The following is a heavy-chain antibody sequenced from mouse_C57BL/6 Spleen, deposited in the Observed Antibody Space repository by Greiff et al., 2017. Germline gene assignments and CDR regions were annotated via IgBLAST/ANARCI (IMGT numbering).Heavy chain of an antibody. CDR2: IHPNSGST. J-gene: IGHJ4*01. V-gene: IGHV1-64*01. Sequence: VQLQQSGAELVKPGASVKLSCKASGYTFTSYWMHWVKQRPGQGLEWIGMIHPNSGSTNYNEKFKSKATLTVDKSSSTAYMQLSSLTSEDSAVYYCASCGTVYAMDYWGQGTSVTVSS. CDR3: ASCGTVYAMDY. D-gene: IGHD1-1*01. CDR1: GYTFTSYW.